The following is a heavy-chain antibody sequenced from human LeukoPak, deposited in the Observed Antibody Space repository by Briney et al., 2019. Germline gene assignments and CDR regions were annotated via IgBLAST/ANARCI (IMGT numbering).Heavy chain of an antibody. CDR2: ISSSSSYI. CDR1: GFTFSSYS. D-gene: IGHD6-19*01. Sequence: PGGSLRLSCAASGFTFSSYSMNWVRQAPGKGLEWVSAISSSSSYIYYADSLKGRFTISRDNANNSLYLHMNSLRAEDTAVYYCARVGSSGWYGYYYYYYYMDVWGKGTTVTVSS. J-gene: IGHJ6*03. V-gene: IGHV3-21*01. CDR3: ARVGSSGWYGYYYYYYYMDV.